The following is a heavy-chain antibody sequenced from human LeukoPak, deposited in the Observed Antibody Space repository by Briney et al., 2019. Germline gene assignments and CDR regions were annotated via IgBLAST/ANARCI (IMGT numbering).Heavy chain of an antibody. CDR2: IYYSGTT. CDR3: ARQISDYYYYYIDV. V-gene: IGHV4-39*01. D-gene: IGHD3-10*01. Sequence: SETLSLTCTVSGGSISSSHYYWGWIRQTPGKGLEWIGTIYYSGTTYYNPSLESRATVSEDTSKNQFSLTLRSVTAADTAVYYCARQISDYYYYYIDVWGKGTTVTVSS. CDR1: GGSISSSHYY. J-gene: IGHJ6*03.